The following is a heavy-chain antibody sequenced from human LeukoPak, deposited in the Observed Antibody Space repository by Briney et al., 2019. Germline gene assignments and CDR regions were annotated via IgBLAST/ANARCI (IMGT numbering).Heavy chain of an antibody. Sequence: SETLSLTCTVSGGSISSYYWSWIRQPPGKGLEWIGYIYYSGSTNYNPSLKSRVTISVDTSKNQFSLKLSSVTAADTAVYYCARSLLSGIAAERPPVHWFDPWGQGTLVTVSS. V-gene: IGHV4-59*01. J-gene: IGHJ5*02. CDR3: ARSLLSGIAAERPPVHWFDP. D-gene: IGHD6-13*01. CDR1: GGSISSYY. CDR2: IYYSGST.